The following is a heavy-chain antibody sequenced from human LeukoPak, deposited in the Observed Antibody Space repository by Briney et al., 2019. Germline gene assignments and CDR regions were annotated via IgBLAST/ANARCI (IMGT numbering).Heavy chain of an antibody. V-gene: IGHV3-21*06. CDR3: ARDGVAELMSALDY. CDR1: GFSFSNYW. CDR2: ISSSSTYI. J-gene: IGHJ4*02. Sequence: GGSLRLSCAASGFSFSNYWMHWVRQAPGKGLEWVSFISSSSTYIYYADSLKGRFTISRDNAKNSPYLQMNSLRAEDTAVYYCARDGVAELMSALDYWGQGILVTVSS. D-gene: IGHD1-26*01.